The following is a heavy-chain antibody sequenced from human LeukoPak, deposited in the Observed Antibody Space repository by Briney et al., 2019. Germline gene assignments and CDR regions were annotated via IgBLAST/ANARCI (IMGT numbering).Heavy chain of an antibody. Sequence: ASVKVSCKASGCTFTTYAMNWVRQAPGQGLEWMGWINTKTGNPTYAQGFTGRFVFSLDTSVSTAYLQISSLKAEDTAVYYCARGSYSYGINYDYYFDYWGQGTLVTVSS. CDR3: ARGSYSYGINYDYYFDY. V-gene: IGHV7-4-1*02. CDR2: INTKTGNP. J-gene: IGHJ4*02. CDR1: GCTFTTYA. D-gene: IGHD5-18*01.